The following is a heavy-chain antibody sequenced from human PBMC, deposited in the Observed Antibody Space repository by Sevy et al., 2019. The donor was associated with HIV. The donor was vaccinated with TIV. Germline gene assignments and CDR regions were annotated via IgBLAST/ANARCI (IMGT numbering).Heavy chain of an antibody. Sequence: GGSLRLSCAASGFTVSNSYMSWVRQAPGKGLEWVAFIRYDGTTKYYADSVKGRFTISRDNSKNTLYLQMNSLRPEDTSVYYCAKGLGMVQGALLSEDLWGQGTMVTVSS. CDR3: AKGLGMVQGALLSEDL. D-gene: IGHD3-10*01. V-gene: IGHV3-30*02. CDR2: IRYDGTTK. J-gene: IGHJ3*01. CDR1: GFTVSNSY.